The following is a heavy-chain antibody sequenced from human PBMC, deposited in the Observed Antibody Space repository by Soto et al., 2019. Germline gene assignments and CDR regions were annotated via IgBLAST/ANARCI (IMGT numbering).Heavy chain of an antibody. CDR3: ARVGDDFWSGRQGYFDY. CDR2: IYYSGST. D-gene: IGHD3-3*01. Sequence: SETLSLTCTVSGGSISSGDYYWSWIRQPPGKGLEWIGYIYYSGSTYYNPSLKSRVTISVDTSKNQFSLKLSSVTAADTAVYYCARVGDDFWSGRQGYFDYWGQGTLVTVS. CDR1: GGSISSGDYY. J-gene: IGHJ4*02. V-gene: IGHV4-30-4*01.